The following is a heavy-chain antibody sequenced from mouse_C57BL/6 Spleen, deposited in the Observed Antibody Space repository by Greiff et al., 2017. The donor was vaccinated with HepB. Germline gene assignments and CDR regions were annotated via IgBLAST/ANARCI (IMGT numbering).Heavy chain of an antibody. CDR2: INPNNGGT. CDR3: ARQIYYDNWYFDV. D-gene: IGHD2-4*01. CDR1: GYTFTDYN. Sequence: VQLQQSGPELVKPGASVKIPCKASGYTFTDYNMDWVKQSHGKSLEWIGDINPNNGGTIYNQKFKGKATLTVDKSSSTAYMELRSLTSEDTAVYYCARQIYYDNWYFDVWGTGTTVTVSS. V-gene: IGHV1-18*01. J-gene: IGHJ1*03.